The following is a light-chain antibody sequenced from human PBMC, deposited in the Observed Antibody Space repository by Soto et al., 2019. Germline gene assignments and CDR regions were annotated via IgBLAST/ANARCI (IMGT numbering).Light chain of an antibody. J-gene: IGKJ1*01. CDR1: QSVSSN. Sequence: EIVMTQSPATLSVSPGERATLSCRASQSVSSNLAWYQQKPGQAPRVLIYGASTRATGIPARFSGSGSGTEFTLTISGLQSEDFAVYYCQHYNNWPRTFGQGTKVEIK. V-gene: IGKV3-15*01. CDR3: QHYNNWPRT. CDR2: GAS.